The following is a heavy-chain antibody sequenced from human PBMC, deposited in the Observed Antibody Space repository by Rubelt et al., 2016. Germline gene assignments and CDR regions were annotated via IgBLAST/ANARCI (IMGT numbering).Heavy chain of an antibody. Sequence: EFGGGVVQPGRSLRLSCAASGFTFSSYGMHWVRQAPGKGLEWVAVISYDGSNKYYADSVKGRFTISRDNSKNTLYLQMNSLRAEETAVYYCAKGHGGYDILTGLDYWGQGTLVTVTS. V-gene: IGHV3-30*18. J-gene: IGHJ4*02. CDR2: ISYDGSNK. CDR1: GFTFSSYG. CDR3: AKGHGGYDILTGLDY. D-gene: IGHD3-9*01.